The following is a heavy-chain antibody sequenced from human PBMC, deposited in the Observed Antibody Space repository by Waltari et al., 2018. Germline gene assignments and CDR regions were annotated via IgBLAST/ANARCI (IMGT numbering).Heavy chain of an antibody. J-gene: IGHJ4*02. D-gene: IGHD6-13*01. V-gene: IGHV3-30-3*01. CDR3: GRERSDGSCWYYFDY. CDR2: ISHDGSNK. Sequence: VESGGGVVQPGRSLRLSCAASGFTFSSYAMHWVRQAPGKGLEWVAVISHDGSNKYYADSVKGRFTISRDNAKNTLYQQMNSLRAEDTAVYYCGRERSDGSCWYYFDYWGQGTLVTVSS. CDR1: GFTFSSYA.